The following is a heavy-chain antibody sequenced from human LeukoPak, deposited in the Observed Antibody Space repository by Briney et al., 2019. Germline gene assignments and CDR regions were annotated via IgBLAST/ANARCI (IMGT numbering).Heavy chain of an antibody. Sequence: GGSLRLSCAASGFTFSSYSMHWVRQAPGKGLEWVAVISYDENNKYYADSVKGRFAISRDNSENTLYLLMNSLRAEDTAVYYWARPLGGGVYYYDSAIDYWGQGTLVTVSS. D-gene: IGHD3-22*01. CDR3: ARPLGGGVYYYDSAIDY. J-gene: IGHJ4*02. CDR2: ISYDENNK. CDR1: GFTFSSYS. V-gene: IGHV3-30*09.